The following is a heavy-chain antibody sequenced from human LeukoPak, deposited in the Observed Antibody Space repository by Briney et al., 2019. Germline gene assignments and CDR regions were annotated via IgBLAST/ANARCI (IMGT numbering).Heavy chain of an antibody. CDR2: ISGSGGST. Sequence: GGSLRLSCAASGVTFSSYATSWVRQAPGKGLEWVSSISGSGGSTCYADSVKGRFTISRDNSKNMLYLQMNSLRAEDTAVYYCAKLLNNRYFDSNFDYWGQGTLVTVSS. CDR1: GVTFSSYA. D-gene: IGHD3-9*01. V-gene: IGHV3-23*01. CDR3: AKLLNNRYFDSNFDY. J-gene: IGHJ4*02.